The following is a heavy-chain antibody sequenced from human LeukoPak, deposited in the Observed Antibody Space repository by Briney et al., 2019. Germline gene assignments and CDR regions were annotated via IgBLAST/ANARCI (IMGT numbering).Heavy chain of an antibody. V-gene: IGHV3-9*03. CDR3: AKEEVLSNAFDI. D-gene: IGHD4/OR15-4a*01. Sequence: PGRSLRLSCAASGFTFDDYAMHWVRQAPGKDLEWVSGISWNSGSIGYADSVKGRFTISRDNAKNSLYLQMNSLRAEDMALYYCAKEEVLSNAFDIWGQGTMVTVSS. CDR1: GFTFDDYA. CDR2: ISWNSGSI. J-gene: IGHJ3*02.